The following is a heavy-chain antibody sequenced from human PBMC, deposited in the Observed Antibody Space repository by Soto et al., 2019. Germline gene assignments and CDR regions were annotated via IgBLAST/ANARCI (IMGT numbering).Heavy chain of an antibody. J-gene: IGHJ5*02. CDR2: ISYDGSYR. V-gene: IGHV3-30*03. Sequence: GGSLRLSCAASGFTFSNSAMVWVRQAPGKGLEWVALISYDGSYRYYADSVKGRFTISRDNSKNILYLQMNSLRADDTAVYYCATDPAHYLNWFDPWGQGTLVTVSS. CDR3: ATDPAHYLNWFDP. CDR1: GFTFSNSA. D-gene: IGHD3-10*01.